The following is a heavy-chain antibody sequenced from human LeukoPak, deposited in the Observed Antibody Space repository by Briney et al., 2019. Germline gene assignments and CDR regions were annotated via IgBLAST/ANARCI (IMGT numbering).Heavy chain of an antibody. D-gene: IGHD1-14*01. CDR3: AREAPAGESAFDI. CDR2: IRSKANSYAT. Sequence: GGSLRLSCAASGFTFSVSAMHWVRQASGKGLEWVGRIRSKANSYATAYAASVKGRFTISRDDSKNMAYLQMNSLKTEDTAVYYCAREAPAGESAFDIWGQGTMVTVSS. J-gene: IGHJ3*02. CDR1: GFTFSVSA. V-gene: IGHV3-73*01.